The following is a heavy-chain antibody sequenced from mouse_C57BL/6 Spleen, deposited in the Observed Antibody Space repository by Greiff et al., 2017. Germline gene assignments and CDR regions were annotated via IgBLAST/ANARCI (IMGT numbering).Heavy chain of an antibody. CDR1: GYTFTDYN. CDR2: INPKNGGT. V-gene: IGHV1-22*01. Sequence: VHVKQSGPELVKPGASVKMSCKASGYTFTDYNMHWVKQSHGKSLEWIGYINPKNGGTSYNQKFKGKATLTVNKSSSTAYMELRSLTSEDSAVYYCASIYYGYGFDYWGQGTTLTVSS. J-gene: IGHJ2*01. CDR3: ASIYYGYGFDY. D-gene: IGHD2-2*01.